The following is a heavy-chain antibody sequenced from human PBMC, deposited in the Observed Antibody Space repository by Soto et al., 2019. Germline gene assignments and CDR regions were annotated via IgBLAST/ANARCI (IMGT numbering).Heavy chain of an antibody. V-gene: IGHV3-48*03. CDR1: GFTFSSYE. D-gene: IGHD5-18*01. CDR3: AREGGYTFGYGSKYYLGMDI. J-gene: IGHJ6*04. Sequence: GGSLRLSCAASGFTFSSYEMNWVRQAPGKGLEWVSYISDSGNTIYYADSVQGRFTVSRDNAQNSVYLHMDNLRAEDTAVYFCAREGGYTFGYGSKYYLGMDIWGKGTTVTVSS. CDR2: ISDSGNTI.